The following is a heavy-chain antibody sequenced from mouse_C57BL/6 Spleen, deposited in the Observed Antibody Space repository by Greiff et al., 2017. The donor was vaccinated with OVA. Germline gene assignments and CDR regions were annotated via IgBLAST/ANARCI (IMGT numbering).Heavy chain of an antibody. Sequence: QVQLQQPGAELVRPGTSVKLSCKASGYTFTSYWMHWVKQRPGQGLEWIGVIDPSDSYTNYNQKFKGKATLTVDTSSSTAYMQLSSLTSEDSAVYYGARNYGSSSWFAYWGQGTLVTVSA. CDR3: ARNYGSSSWFAY. CDR2: IDPSDSYT. D-gene: IGHD1-1*01. V-gene: IGHV1-59*01. J-gene: IGHJ3*01. CDR1: GYTFTSYW.